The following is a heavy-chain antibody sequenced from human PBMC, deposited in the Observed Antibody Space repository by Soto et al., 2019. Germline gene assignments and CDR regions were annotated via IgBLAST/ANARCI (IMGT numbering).Heavy chain of an antibody. V-gene: IGHV1-46*01. CDR1: GYIFSSHG. D-gene: IGHD2-2*01. CDR3: ARDVSGPGATYVMDV. J-gene: IGHJ6*02. CDR2: INPGGGRT. Sequence: ASVKVSCKASGYIFSSHGIYWVRQAPGQGLQWMGIINPGGGRTAYAQKFQGRVTLTRDMSTSTVYMELTSLTYDDTAVYYCARDVSGPGATYVMDVWGQGTTVTVSS.